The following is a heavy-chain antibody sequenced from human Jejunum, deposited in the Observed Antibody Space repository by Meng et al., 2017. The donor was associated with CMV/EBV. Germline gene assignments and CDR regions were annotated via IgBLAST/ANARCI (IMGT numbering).Heavy chain of an antibody. Sequence: SGFTFSDYTMNWVRQAPGKGLEWVSSIGATINYMYYADSVKGRFSISRDNSKNTLYLQMNSLRAEDTAIYYCAKDRAGVNPDYYDYWGQGTLVTVSS. J-gene: IGHJ4*02. V-gene: IGHV3-21*04. D-gene: IGHD3-10*01. CDR2: IGATINYM. CDR1: GFTFSDYT. CDR3: AKDRAGVNPDYYDY.